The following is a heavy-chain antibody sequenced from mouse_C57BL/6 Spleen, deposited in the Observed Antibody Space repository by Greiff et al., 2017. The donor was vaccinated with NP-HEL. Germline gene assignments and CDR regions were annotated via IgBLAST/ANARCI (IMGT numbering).Heavy chain of an antibody. J-gene: IGHJ4*01. V-gene: IGHV5-12*01. CDR2: ISNGGGST. CDR1: GFTFSDYY. CDR3: ARGEYYAMDY. Sequence: EVMLVESGGGLVQPGGSLKLSCAASGFTFSDYYMYWVRQTPEKRLEWVAYISNGGGSTYYPDTVKGRFTISRDNAKNTLYLQMSRLKSEDTAMYYCARGEYYAMDYWGQGTSVTVSS.